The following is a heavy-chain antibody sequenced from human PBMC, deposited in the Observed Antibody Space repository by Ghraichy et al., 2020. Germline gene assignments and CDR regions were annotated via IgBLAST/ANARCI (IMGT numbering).Heavy chain of an antibody. D-gene: IGHD1-20*01. CDR3: ASWGGGVNWNDYNWFDP. CDR1: GGSISSGNYY. CDR2: IYNSGST. V-gene: IGHV4-31*03. Sequence: SETLSLTCTVSGGSISSGNYYWSWIRQHPGKGLEWIGYIYNSGSTYYNPSLKSRVTISVDTSKNQFSLKLTSVTAADTAVYYCASWGGGVNWNDYNWFDPWGQGTLVTVSS. J-gene: IGHJ5*02.